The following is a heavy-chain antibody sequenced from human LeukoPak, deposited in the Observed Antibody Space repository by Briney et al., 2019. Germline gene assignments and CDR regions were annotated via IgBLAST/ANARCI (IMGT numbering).Heavy chain of an antibody. CDR3: TRHFGSGRDDY. CDR2: IHYSGST. Sequence: PSETLSLTCTVSGGSISSSNYYWGWIRQPPVKGLEWIGSIHYSGSTYYNPSLKSRVTVSVDTSKNQFTVNLSSVTAADTAVYYCTRHFGSGRDDYWGQGTLVTVSS. V-gene: IGHV4-39*01. J-gene: IGHJ4*01. D-gene: IGHD3-10*01. CDR1: GGSISSSNYY.